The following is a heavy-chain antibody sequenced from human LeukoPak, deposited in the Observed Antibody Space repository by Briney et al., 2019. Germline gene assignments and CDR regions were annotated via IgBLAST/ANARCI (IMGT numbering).Heavy chain of an antibody. CDR1: GFTFSSYS. CDR3: ARDTYSSSWYSIRPQPATFDY. CDR2: ISSSSSTI. Sequence: GGSLRLSCAASGFTFSSYSMNWVRQAPGKGLEWVSYISSSSSTIYYADSVKGRFTISRDNAKNSLYLQMNSLRAEDTAVYYCARDTYSSSWYSIRPQPATFDYWGQGTLVTVSS. D-gene: IGHD6-13*01. J-gene: IGHJ4*02. V-gene: IGHV3-48*04.